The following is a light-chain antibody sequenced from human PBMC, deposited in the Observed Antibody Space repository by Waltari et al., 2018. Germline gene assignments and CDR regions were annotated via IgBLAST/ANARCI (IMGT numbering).Light chain of an antibody. CDR3: QHYVRLPVS. CDR1: QSVSGS. CDR2: GAS. Sequence: EIVLTQSPGTLSLSPGERATLSCRANQSVSGSSAWYQQKPGQAPRLLIYGASSRATGVPDRFSGSGSGTDFSLTISRLEPEDFAVYYCQHYVRLPVSFGQGTKVEIK. V-gene: IGKV3-20*01. J-gene: IGKJ1*01.